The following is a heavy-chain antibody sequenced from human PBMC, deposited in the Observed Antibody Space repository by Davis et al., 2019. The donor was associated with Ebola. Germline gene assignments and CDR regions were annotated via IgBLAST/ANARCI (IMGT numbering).Heavy chain of an antibody. CDR1: GYTFTRYG. CDR2: ISAYNRDT. J-gene: IGHJ5*02. CDR3: ARDQEHSYGRRFDP. D-gene: IGHD5-18*01. Sequence: AASVKVSCKASGYTFTRYGINWVRQAPGQGLEWMGWISAYNRDTNYAQKFQGRVTMTTDTSTSTAYMELRSLRSDDTAVYYCARDQEHSYGRRFDPWGQGIQVTVSS. V-gene: IGHV1-18*01.